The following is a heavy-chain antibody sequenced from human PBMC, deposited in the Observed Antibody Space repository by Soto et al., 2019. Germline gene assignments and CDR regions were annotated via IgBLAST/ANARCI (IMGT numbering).Heavy chain of an antibody. CDR2: ICTSGRTI. J-gene: IGHJ5*02. V-gene: IGHV3-48*03. D-gene: IGHD3-16*01. CDR3: ARQPAHVYEASPKWFDP. CDR1: GFTFSSYE. Sequence: EVLLVESGGGLVQPGGSLRLSCTASGFTFSSYEMNWDRQAPGKGLEWISYICTSGRTIFDVGSVKGRFTISRDNTRNTLFLQMDRLRPEDTAVYYCARQPAHVYEASPKWFDPWGQGTLVIVSS.